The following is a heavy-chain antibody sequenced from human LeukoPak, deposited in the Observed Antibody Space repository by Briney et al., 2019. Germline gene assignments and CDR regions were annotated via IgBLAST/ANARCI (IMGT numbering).Heavy chain of an antibody. D-gene: IGHD1-14*01. CDR3: AKGNQRRQYYFDY. V-gene: IGHV3-23*01. Sequence: GGSLRLSCAASGFTFSSYAMSWVRHAPGKGLAWVSAISDSGGSTYYADSVKGRFTISRDNSKNTLYLQMNSLRAEDTAVYYCAKGNQRRQYYFDYWGQGTLVTVSS. CDR1: GFTFSSYA. J-gene: IGHJ4*02. CDR2: ISDSGGST.